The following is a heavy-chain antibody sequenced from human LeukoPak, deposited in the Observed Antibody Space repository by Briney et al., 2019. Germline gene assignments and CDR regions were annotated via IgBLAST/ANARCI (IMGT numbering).Heavy chain of an antibody. CDR3: ASGYCSSTSCYHYGAFDI. CDR2: IYYSGST. D-gene: IGHD2-2*03. V-gene: IGHV4-59*12. J-gene: IGHJ3*02. CDR1: GGSISSDY. Sequence: PSETLSLTCTVSGGSISSDYWSWIRQPPGKGLEWIGYIYYSGSTNYNPSLKSRVTISVDTSKNQFSLKLSSVTAADTAVYYCASGYCSSTSCYHYGAFDIWGQGTMVTVSS.